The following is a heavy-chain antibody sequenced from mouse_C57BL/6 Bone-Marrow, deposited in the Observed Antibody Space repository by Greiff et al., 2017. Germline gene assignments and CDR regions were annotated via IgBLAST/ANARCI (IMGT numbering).Heavy chain of an antibody. CDR2: INPNNGGT. D-gene: IGHD1-1*01. CDR1: GYTFTDYY. Sequence: EVQLQQSGPELVKPGASVKISCKASGYTFTDYYMNWVKQSHGKSLEWIGDINPNNGGTSYNQKFKGKATLTVDKSSSTAYMELRSLTSEDSAVYYCARDYYGSSYWYFDVWGTETTVTVSS. V-gene: IGHV1-26*01. CDR3: ARDYYGSSYWYFDV. J-gene: IGHJ1*03.